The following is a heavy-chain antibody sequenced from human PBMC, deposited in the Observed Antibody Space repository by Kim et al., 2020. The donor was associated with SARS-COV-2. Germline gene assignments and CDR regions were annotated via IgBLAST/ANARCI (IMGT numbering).Heavy chain of an antibody. V-gene: IGHV7-4-1*02. D-gene: IGHD4-17*01. J-gene: IGHJ4*02. CDR3: ARVETGDYGDYFDY. Sequence: AQGFTGRFVFSLDTSVSTAYLQISSLKAEDTAVYYCARVETGDYGDYFDYWGQGTLVTVSS.